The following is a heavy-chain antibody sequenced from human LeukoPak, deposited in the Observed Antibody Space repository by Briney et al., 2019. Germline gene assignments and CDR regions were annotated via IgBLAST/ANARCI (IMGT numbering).Heavy chain of an antibody. Sequence: ASVKVSCKASGYTFTSYGISWVRQAPGQGLEWMGWISAYNGNTNYAQKLQGRVTMTTDTSTSTAYMELRSLRSDDTAVYYCARVGAHCSSTSCYVNAFDIWGQGTMVTVSS. V-gene: IGHV1-18*01. CDR3: ARVGAHCSSTSCYVNAFDI. CDR1: GYTFTSYG. J-gene: IGHJ3*02. CDR2: ISAYNGNT. D-gene: IGHD2-2*01.